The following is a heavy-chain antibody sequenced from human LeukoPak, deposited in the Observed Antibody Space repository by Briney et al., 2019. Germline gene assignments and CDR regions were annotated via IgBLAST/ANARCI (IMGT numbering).Heavy chain of an antibody. CDR2: MNPNSGNT. Sequence: ASVKVSCKASGYTFTSYDINWVRQATGQGLEWVGWMNPNSGNTGYAQKFQGRVTMTRNTSISTAYMEPSSLRSEDTAVYYCARASLRYFDWLFQWGQGTLVTVSS. V-gene: IGHV1-8*01. D-gene: IGHD3-9*01. J-gene: IGHJ4*02. CDR1: GYTFTSYD. CDR3: ARASLRYFDWLFQ.